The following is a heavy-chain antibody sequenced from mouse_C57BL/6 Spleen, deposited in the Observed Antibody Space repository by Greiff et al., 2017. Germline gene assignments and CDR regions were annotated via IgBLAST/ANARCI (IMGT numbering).Heavy chain of an antibody. J-gene: IGHJ3*01. Sequence: DVKLVESGGGLVKPGGSLKLSCAASGFTFSDYGMHWVRQAPEKGLEWVAYISSGSSTIYYADTVKGRFTISRDNAKNTLFLQMTSLRSEDTAMYYCAKLRGFAYWGQGTLVTVSA. V-gene: IGHV5-17*01. D-gene: IGHD1-1*01. CDR3: AKLRGFAY. CDR2: ISSGSSTI. CDR1: GFTFSDYG.